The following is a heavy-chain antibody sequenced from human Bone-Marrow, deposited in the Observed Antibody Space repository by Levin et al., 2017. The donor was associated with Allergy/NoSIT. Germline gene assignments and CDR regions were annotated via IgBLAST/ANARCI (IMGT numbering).Heavy chain of an antibody. D-gene: IGHD4-23*01. CDR1: GGSFSDYY. V-gene: IGHV4-34*01. CDR3: ASGYGGNLDKNNWFDP. Sequence: SETLSLTCAVYGGSFSDYYWSWIRQPPGKGLEWLGEINYTGSTNYNPSLKSRVTISVDTSKNQFSLKLSSVTAADTAVYYCASGYGGNLDKNNWFDPWGQGTLVTVSS. J-gene: IGHJ5*02. CDR2: INYTGST.